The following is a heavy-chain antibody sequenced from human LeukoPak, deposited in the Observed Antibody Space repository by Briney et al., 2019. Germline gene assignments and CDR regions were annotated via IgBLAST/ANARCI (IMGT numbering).Heavy chain of an antibody. CDR2: INPNSGGT. CDR1: GYTFTGYY. J-gene: IGHJ3*02. V-gene: IGHV1-2*02. CDR3: ARVVDWLDAFDI. Sequence: ASVKVPCKASGYTFTGYYMHWVRQASGQGLEWMGWINPNSGGTNYAQKFQGRVTMTRDTSISTAYMELSRLRSDDTAVYYCARVVDWLDAFDIWGQGTMVTVSS. D-gene: IGHD3-9*01.